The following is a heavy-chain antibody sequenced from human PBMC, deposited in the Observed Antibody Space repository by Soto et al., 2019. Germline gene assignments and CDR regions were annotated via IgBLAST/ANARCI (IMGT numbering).Heavy chain of an antibody. J-gene: IGHJ5*02. CDR2: IVVGTGNT. D-gene: IGHD1-1*01. CDR1: GFTFGTSA. V-gene: IGHV1-58*02. CDR3: AADREPTDPYKWVDP. Sequence: QMQLVQSGPEVKKPGTSVKVSCKASGFTFGTSAIQWVRQTRGHRLEWIGWIVVGTGNTNYAQKFQERVTITRNMSTSTTYKEMDSLISEDTAVYYCAADREPTDPYKWVDPWGQGTLVTVSS.